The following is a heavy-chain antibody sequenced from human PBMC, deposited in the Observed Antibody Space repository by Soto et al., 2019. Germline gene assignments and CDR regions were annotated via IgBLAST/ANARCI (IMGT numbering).Heavy chain of an antibody. J-gene: IGHJ4*02. CDR3: ARQLERGGLPEGFEY. V-gene: IGHV4-4*02. D-gene: IGHD1-1*01. CDR2: IFHSGTT. Sequence: QVQLQESGPGLVKPSGTLSLTCAISGGSISSSHWWSWVRQSPGKGLEWIGDIFHSGTTSYNPSLKGRVTISVDNSKNQFSLKLDSVTAADTAVYYCARQLERGGLPEGFEYWGQGTLATVSS. CDR1: GGSISSSHW.